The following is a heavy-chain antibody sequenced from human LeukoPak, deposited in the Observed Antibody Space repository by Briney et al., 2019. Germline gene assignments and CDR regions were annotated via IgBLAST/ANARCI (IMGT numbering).Heavy chain of an antibody. D-gene: IGHD4-17*01. CDR2: IYYSGST. J-gene: IGHJ3*02. CDR1: GGSISTYY. V-gene: IGHV4-59*12. Sequence: SETLSLTCTVSGGSISTYYWSWIRQPPGRGLEWIGYIYYSGSTNYNPSLKSRVTISVDTSKNQFSLKLSSVTAADTAVYYCCGDSVRTGGYDAFDIWGQGTMVTVSS. CDR3: CGDSVRTGGYDAFDI.